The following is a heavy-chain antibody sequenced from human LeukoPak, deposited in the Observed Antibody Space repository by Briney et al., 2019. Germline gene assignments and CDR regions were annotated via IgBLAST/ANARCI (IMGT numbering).Heavy chain of an antibody. D-gene: IGHD6-13*01. Sequence: SETLSLTCTVSGGSVSSGSYYWSWIRQPPGKGLEWIGYIYYSGSTNYNPSLKSRVTISVDTSKNQFSLKLSSVTAADTAVYYCARESIEAAAAGSGNWFDPWGQGTLVTVSS. CDR3: ARESIEAAAAGSGNWFDP. CDR1: GGSVSSGSYY. CDR2: IYYSGST. J-gene: IGHJ5*02. V-gene: IGHV4-61*01.